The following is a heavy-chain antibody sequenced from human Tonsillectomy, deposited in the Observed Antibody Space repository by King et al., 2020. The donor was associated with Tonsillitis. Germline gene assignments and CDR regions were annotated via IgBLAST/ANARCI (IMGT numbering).Heavy chain of an antibody. J-gene: IGHJ4*02. V-gene: IGHV3-23*04. CDR2: IGGGGVTT. D-gene: IGHD5-12*01. CDR3: ARGRGYSGYDIDY. CDR1: GFTFNSYA. Sequence: VQLVESGGGLVQPGGSLRLSCAASGFTFNSYAMSWVRQAPGKGLGWVSAIGGGGVTTYYADSVKGRFTISRDNSKNTLYLQIHSLRAEDTAVYYCARGRGYSGYDIDYWGQGTLVTVSS.